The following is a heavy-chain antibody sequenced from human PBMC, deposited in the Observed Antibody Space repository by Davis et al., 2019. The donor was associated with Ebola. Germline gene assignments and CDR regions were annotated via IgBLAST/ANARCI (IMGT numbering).Heavy chain of an antibody. V-gene: IGHV4-59*01. CDR2: IYYSGST. CDR1: GGSISSYY. CDR3: ASHSSGWVDYYYGMDV. D-gene: IGHD6-19*01. J-gene: IGHJ6*02. Sequence: LRLSCTVSGGSISSYYWSWIRQPPGKGLEWIGYIYYSGSTNYNPSLKSRVTISVDTSKNQFSLKLSSVTAADTAVYYCASHSSGWVDYYYGMDVWGQGTTVTVSS.